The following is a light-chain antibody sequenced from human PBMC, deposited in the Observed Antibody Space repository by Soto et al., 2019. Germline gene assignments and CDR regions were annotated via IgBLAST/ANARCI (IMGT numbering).Light chain of an antibody. CDR3: QSYDSTLSARYF. V-gene: IGLV1-40*01. Sequence: QLVLTQPPSVSGAPGQRVTISCTGSSSNIGAGYDVHWYQQRPGTAPKLLIFGNINRPSGVPDRFSGSKSGTAASLAITGLQAEDEGDYYCQSYDSTLSARYFFGTGTKVTVL. J-gene: IGLJ1*01. CDR2: GNI. CDR1: SSNIGAGYD.